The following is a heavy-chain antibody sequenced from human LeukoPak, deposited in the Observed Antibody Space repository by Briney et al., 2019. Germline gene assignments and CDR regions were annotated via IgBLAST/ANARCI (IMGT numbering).Heavy chain of an antibody. J-gene: IGHJ3*02. CDR3: ARRSSSSWSAFDI. CDR1: GGSISSSTSSYY. Sequence: SQTLSLTCTVSGGSISSSTSSYYCGWIRQPPGKGLEWIGGTYHSGTTYYNPSLKSRVTISVDTSKNQFSLKLSSVTAADTAVYYCARRSSSSWSAFDIWGQGTMVTVSS. CDR2: TYHSGTT. V-gene: IGHV4-39*01. D-gene: IGHD6-13*01.